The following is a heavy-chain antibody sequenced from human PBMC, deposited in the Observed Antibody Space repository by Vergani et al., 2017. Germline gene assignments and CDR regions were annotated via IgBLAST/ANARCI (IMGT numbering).Heavy chain of an antibody. J-gene: IGHJ6*03. Sequence: QVQLQESGPGLVKPSETLSLTCTVSGCSISSYYWSWIRQPPGKGLEWIGYIYYSGSTNYNPSLKSRVTISVDTSKNQFSLKLSSVTAADTAVYYCARVTYALAAPLYYMDVWGKGTTVTVSS. CDR2: IYYSGST. V-gene: IGHV4-59*01. CDR3: ARVTYALAAPLYYMDV. D-gene: IGHD2-8*01. CDR1: GCSISSYY.